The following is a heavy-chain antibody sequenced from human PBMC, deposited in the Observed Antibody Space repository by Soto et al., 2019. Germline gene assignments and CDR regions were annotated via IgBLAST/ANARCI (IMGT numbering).Heavy chain of an antibody. D-gene: IGHD3-22*01. Sequence: QVQLVQSGAEVKKPGSSVKVSCKASGGTFSSYAISWVRQAPGQGLEWMGGIIPIFGTANYAQKFQGRDTITADKSTSTAYMELSSLRSEDTAVYYCARDGYYDSSGYSYYFDYWGQGTLVTVSS. CDR3: ARDGYYDSSGYSYYFDY. CDR1: GGTFSSYA. CDR2: IIPIFGTA. J-gene: IGHJ4*02. V-gene: IGHV1-69*06.